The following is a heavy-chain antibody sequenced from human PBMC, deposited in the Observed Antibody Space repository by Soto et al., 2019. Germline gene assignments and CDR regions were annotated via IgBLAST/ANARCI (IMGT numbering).Heavy chain of an antibody. Sequence: EVQLVESGGGLVQPGGSLRLSCVVSGITFSTYRMHWVRQAPGKGLVWVSHIKSDGTVTPYTDSVRGRFIISRDNAKNTLILQMNSLRAEDTAVYYCARENYDFWSGYYLDYWGQGTLVTVSS. CDR2: IKSDGTVT. CDR3: ARENYDFWSGYYLDY. V-gene: IGHV3-74*03. D-gene: IGHD3-3*01. CDR1: GITFSTYR. J-gene: IGHJ4*02.